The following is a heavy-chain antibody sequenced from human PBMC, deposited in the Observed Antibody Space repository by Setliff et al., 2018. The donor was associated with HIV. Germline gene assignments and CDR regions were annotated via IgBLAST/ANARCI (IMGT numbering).Heavy chain of an antibody. Sequence: SETLSLTCNVSGASISSHHWSWIRQPPGKGLEWIGYIYYTGTTKYNPSLESRVTISIDMSKNQLSLQLSSVTAADTAVYFCARSYSSSLNPSGWMDVWGKGTTVTVS. J-gene: IGHJ6*03. V-gene: IGHV4-59*11. CDR1: GASISSHH. D-gene: IGHD6-13*01. CDR3: ARSYSSSLNPSGWMDV. CDR2: IYYTGTT.